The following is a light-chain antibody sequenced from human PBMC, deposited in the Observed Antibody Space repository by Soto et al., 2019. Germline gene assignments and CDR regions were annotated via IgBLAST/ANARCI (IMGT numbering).Light chain of an antibody. Sequence: IQMTQSPSSLSASVGDRVTITCRASQSISSYLNWYQQKPGKAPKLLIYAASSLQSGVPSRFSGSGSGTNFTLTMGSLQPEDFATYYCQQGYTSPGTFGQATKADIK. CDR2: AAS. CDR3: QQGYTSPGT. V-gene: IGKV1-39*01. CDR1: QSISSY. J-gene: IGKJ1*01.